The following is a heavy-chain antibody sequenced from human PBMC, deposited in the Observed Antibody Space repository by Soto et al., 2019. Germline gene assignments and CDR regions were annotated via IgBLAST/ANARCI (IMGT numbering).Heavy chain of an antibody. CDR1: GFTFSSYW. J-gene: IGHJ3*02. D-gene: IGHD3-10*01. Sequence: GESLKISCAASGFTFSSYWMSWVRQAPGKGLEWVANIKQDGSEKYYVDSVKGRFTISRDNAKNSLYLQMNSLRAEDTAVYYCARAPGRAEDRGAFDIWGQGTMVTVSS. CDR2: IKQDGSEK. V-gene: IGHV3-7*03. CDR3: ARAPGRAEDRGAFDI.